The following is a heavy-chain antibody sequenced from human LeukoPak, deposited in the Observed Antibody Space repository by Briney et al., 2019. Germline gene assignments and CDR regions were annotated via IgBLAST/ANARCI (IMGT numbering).Heavy chain of an antibody. J-gene: IGHJ5*02. CDR1: GGTFISYA. Sequence: SVKVSCKASGGTFISYAISWVRQAAGQGLEWMGRIITIFGTANYAQKFQGRVTITTDESTSTAYMELSSLRSEDTAVYYCAREVEQQLVLYWFDPWGQGTLVTVSS. V-gene: IGHV1-69*05. CDR3: AREVEQQLVLYWFDP. CDR2: IITIFGTA. D-gene: IGHD6-13*01.